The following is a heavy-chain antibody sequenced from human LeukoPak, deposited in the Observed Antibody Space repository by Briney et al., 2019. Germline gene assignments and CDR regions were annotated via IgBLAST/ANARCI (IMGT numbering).Heavy chain of an antibody. CDR3: AREGCSGGSCYSTLGWFDP. CDR1: GGSMSSYY. Sequence: SETLCLTCTVSGGSMSSYYWSWIRQPAGKGLEWIGRIYTSGSTNYNPSLKSRVTMSVDTSKNQFSLKLSSVTAADTAVYYCAREGCSGGSCYSTLGWFDPWGQGTLVTVSS. D-gene: IGHD2-15*01. V-gene: IGHV4-4*07. J-gene: IGHJ5*02. CDR2: IYTSGST.